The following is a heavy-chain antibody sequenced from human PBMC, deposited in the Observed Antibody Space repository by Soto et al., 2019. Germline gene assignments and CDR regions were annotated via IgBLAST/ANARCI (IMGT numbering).Heavy chain of an antibody. CDR3: ARYGSGSYYGYRAGYYYYMDV. V-gene: IGHV4-34*01. D-gene: IGHD3-10*01. Sequence: QLPETLSLTCAVYGGSFSGYYWSWIRQPPGKGLEWIGEINHSGSTNYNPSLKSRVTISVDTSKNQFSLKLSSVTAADTAVYYCARYGSGSYYGYRAGYYYYMDVWGKGTTVTVSS. CDR1: GGSFSGYY. J-gene: IGHJ6*03. CDR2: INHSGST.